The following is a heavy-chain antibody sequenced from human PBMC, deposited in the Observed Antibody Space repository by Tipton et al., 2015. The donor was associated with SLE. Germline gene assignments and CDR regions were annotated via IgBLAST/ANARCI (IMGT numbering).Heavy chain of an antibody. D-gene: IGHD6-13*01. CDR2: INHSGST. CDR3: AKGSSWTPFDY. CDR1: GGSFSNYY. J-gene: IGHJ4*02. V-gene: IGHV4-34*01. Sequence: TLSLTCAVYGGSFSNYYWSWIRQPPGKGLEWIAEINHSGSTNYNPSLKARVTLSADTSKNQVSLKLASVTAADTAVYYCAKGSSWTPFDYWGQGTLVTVSS.